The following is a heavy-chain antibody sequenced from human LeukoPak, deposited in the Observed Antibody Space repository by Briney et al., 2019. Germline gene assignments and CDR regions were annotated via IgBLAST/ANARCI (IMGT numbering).Heavy chain of an antibody. D-gene: IGHD6-13*01. V-gene: IGHV5-51*01. CDR2: IYPGDSDT. Sequence: GESLKISCKGSGYSFTSYWIGWVRQMPGKGLEWMGIIYPGDSDTRYSPSFQGQVTISADKSISTAYLQWSGLKASDTAMYYCARMSYPVKWYSSLTYYYMDVWGKGTTVTVSS. CDR3: ARMSYPVKWYSSLTYYYMDV. CDR1: GYSFTSYW. J-gene: IGHJ6*03.